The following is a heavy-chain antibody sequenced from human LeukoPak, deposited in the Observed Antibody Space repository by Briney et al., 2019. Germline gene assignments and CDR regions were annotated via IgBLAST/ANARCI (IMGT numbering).Heavy chain of an antibody. D-gene: IGHD1-14*01. V-gene: IGHV1-69*13. CDR3: ASGSGAWYKEFDY. CDR2: IIPIFGTT. Sequence: SVKVSCKASGGTFSSYAISWVRQAPGQGLEWMGGIIPIFGTTNYAQKFQGRVTITADDSTSTAYMELSSLRSEDTAVYYCASGSGAWYKEFDYWGQGTLVTVSS. CDR1: GGTFSSYA. J-gene: IGHJ4*02.